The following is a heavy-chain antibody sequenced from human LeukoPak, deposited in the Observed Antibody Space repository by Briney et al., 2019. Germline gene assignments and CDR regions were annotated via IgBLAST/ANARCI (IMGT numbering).Heavy chain of an antibody. CDR2: IYYSGST. V-gene: IGHV4-59*01. Sequence: SETLSLTCTVSGGSISSYYWSWIRQPPGKELEWIGYIYYSGSTNYKPSLKSRVTISVDTSKNQFSLKLSSVTAADTAVYYCARGGHYGSGNDFRFDPWGQGTLVTVSS. CDR3: ARGGHYGSGNDFRFDP. D-gene: IGHD3-10*01. CDR1: GGSISSYY. J-gene: IGHJ5*02.